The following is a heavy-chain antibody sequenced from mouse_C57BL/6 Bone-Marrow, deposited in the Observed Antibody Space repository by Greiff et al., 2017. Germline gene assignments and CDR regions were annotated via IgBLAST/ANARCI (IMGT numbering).Heavy chain of an antibody. CDR3: ARSGVISTLVATDAMDY. D-gene: IGHD1-1*01. Sequence: QVQLQQSGPELVKPGASVKISCKASGYTFTDYYINWVKQRPGQGLEWIGWIFPGSGSTYYNEKFKGKATLTVDKSSSTAYMLLSSLNSEDSAVYFCARSGVISTLVATDAMDYWGQGTSVTVSS. J-gene: IGHJ4*01. CDR1: GYTFTDYY. CDR2: IFPGSGST. V-gene: IGHV1-75*01.